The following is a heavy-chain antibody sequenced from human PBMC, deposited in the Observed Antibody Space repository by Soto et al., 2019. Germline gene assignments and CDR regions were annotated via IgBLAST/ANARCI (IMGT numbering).Heavy chain of an antibody. CDR1: GFNFKKFA. CDR3: ATADGEQWLVPHLDN. J-gene: IGHJ4*02. Sequence: EVQLLAAGGGVVQPGGSLRLSCVASGFNFKKFAMAWVRQAPGEGLEWVSGISCCGGSTSYADSVKGRFSIARDDSKNTLSLQMNSLRVEDTAQYYCATADGEQWLVPHLDNWGQGTLVTVS. D-gene: IGHD6-19*01. CDR2: ISCCGGST. V-gene: IGHV3-23*01.